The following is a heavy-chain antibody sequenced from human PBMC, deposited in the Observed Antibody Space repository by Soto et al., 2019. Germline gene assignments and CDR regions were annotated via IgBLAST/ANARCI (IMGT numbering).Heavy chain of an antibody. Sequence: QVQLQQWGAGLLKPSETLSLTCAVYGGSFSGYYWSWIRQPPGKGLEWIGEINHSGSTNYNPSLKSRVTISVDTSKNQFSLKLSSVTAADTAVYYCARYLRRTGTTYSPYNWFDPWGQGTLVTVSS. D-gene: IGHD1-7*01. CDR3: ARYLRRTGTTYSPYNWFDP. CDR2: INHSGST. J-gene: IGHJ5*02. CDR1: GGSFSGYY. V-gene: IGHV4-34*01.